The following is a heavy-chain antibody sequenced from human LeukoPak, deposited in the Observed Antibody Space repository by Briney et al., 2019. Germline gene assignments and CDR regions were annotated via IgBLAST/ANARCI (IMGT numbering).Heavy chain of an antibody. CDR2: INHSGST. Sequence: PGGSLRLSCAASGFTVSSNYMSWVRQPSGKGLEWIGEINHSGSTNYNPSLKSRVTISVDTSKNQFSLKLSSVTAADTAVYYCARGGEYYGSGSYGDWFDPWGQGTLVTVSS. V-gene: IGHV4-34*01. CDR3: ARGGEYYGSGSYGDWFDP. J-gene: IGHJ5*02. CDR1: GFTVSSNY. D-gene: IGHD3-10*01.